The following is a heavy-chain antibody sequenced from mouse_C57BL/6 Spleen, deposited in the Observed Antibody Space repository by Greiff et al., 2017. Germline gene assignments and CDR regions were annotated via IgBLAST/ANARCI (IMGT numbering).Heavy chain of an antibody. V-gene: IGHV2-2*01. CDR3: ARSAEGYFDY. Sequence: QVQLKQSGPGLVQPSQSLSITCTVSGFSLTSYGVHWVRQSPGKGLEWLGVIWSGGSTDYNAAFISRLSISKDNSKSQVFFKMNSLQADDTAIYYCARSAEGYFDYWGQGTTLTVSS. CDR2: IWSGGST. J-gene: IGHJ2*01. CDR1: GFSLTSYG.